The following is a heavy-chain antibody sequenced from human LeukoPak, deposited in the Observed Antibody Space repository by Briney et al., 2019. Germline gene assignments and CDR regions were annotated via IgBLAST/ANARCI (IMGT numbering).Heavy chain of an antibody. V-gene: IGHV3-21*04. Sequence: GGSLRLSCAASGFTFSSYSMNWVRQAPGKGLEWVSSISSSSSYIYYADSVKGRFTISRDNAKNSLYLQMNSLRAEDAAVYYCARGDGFNWVYFEYWGQGTLVTVSS. CDR3: ARGDGFNWVYFEY. CDR2: ISSSSSYI. J-gene: IGHJ4*02. CDR1: GFTFSSYS. D-gene: IGHD3-16*01.